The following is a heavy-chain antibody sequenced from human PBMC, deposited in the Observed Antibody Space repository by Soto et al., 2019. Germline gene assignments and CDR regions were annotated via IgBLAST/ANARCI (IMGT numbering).Heavy chain of an antibody. D-gene: IGHD3-10*01. CDR3: TTDPERVLLWFGVPKDY. CDR2: IKSKTDGGTT. CDR1: GFTFSNAW. V-gene: IGHV3-15*01. J-gene: IGHJ4*02. Sequence: EVQLVESGGGLVKPGGSLRLSCAASGFTFSNAWMSWVRQAPGKGLEWVGRIKSKTDGGTTDYAAPVKGRFTISRDDSKNTLYLQMNSLKTEDTAVYYCTTDPERVLLWFGVPKDYWGQGTLVTVSS.